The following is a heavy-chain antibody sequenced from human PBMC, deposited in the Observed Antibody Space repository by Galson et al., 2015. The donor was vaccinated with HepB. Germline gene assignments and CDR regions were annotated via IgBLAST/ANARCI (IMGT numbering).Heavy chain of an antibody. CDR3: ARVAAAGEVYSGFDP. V-gene: IGHV3-7*03. CDR1: GFTFSSYW. Sequence: SLRLSCAASGFTFSSYWMSWVRQAPGKGLEWVANIKQDGSEKYYVDSVKGRFTISRDNAKNSLYLQMNSLRAEDTAVYYCARVAAAGEVYSGFDPWGQGTLVTVSS. J-gene: IGHJ5*02. CDR2: IKQDGSEK. D-gene: IGHD6-13*01.